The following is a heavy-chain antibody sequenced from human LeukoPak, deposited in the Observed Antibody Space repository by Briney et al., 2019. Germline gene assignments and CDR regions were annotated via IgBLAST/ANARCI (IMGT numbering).Heavy chain of an antibody. J-gene: IGHJ1*01. V-gene: IGHV3-48*01. CDR1: GFTFRSYA. CDR2: ITYNSGTI. D-gene: IGHD3-22*01. Sequence: GGSLRLSCAASGFTFRSYAMQWVRQAPGKGLEWVSYITYNSGTIFYADSVKGRFTISRDNAKDSLYLQMSSLKTEDTAVYYCTRHSPSYYYDSSGYYRIAEYFQHWGQGTVVTVSS. CDR3: TRHSPSYYYDSSGYYRIAEYFQH.